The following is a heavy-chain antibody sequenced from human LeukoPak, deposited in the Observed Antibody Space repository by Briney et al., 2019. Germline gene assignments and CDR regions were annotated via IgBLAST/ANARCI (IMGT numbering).Heavy chain of an antibody. Sequence: PSETLSLTCAVYGGSLSDYGWGWIRQPPGQGLEWIGEINHSGSTNYNPSLKSRVTISVDTSENQLSLKLRSVTAADTAVYYCAGAHSSSWYMDYWGQGTLVTVSS. D-gene: IGHD6-13*01. V-gene: IGHV4-34*01. CDR2: INHSGST. CDR3: AGAHSSSWYMDY. J-gene: IGHJ4*02. CDR1: GGSLSDYG.